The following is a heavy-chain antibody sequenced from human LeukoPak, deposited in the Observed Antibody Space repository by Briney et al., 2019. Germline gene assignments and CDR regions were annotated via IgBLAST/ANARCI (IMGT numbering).Heavy chain of an antibody. Sequence: ASVKVSCKTSGYTFTSFGISWVRQAPGQGLEWMGWISAYNGNTNYAQKLQGRVTMTTDTSTRTAYMELRSLRSDDTAVNYCARESGAEAGTRWFDPWGQGTLVTVSS. D-gene: IGHD6-13*01. CDR2: ISAYNGNT. CDR1: GYTFTSFG. CDR3: ARESGAEAGTRWFDP. J-gene: IGHJ5*02. V-gene: IGHV1-18*01.